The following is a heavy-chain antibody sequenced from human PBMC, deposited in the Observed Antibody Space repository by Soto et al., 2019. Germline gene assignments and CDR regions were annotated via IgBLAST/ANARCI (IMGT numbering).Heavy chain of an antibody. CDR1: GGSISSGGYS. Sequence: QLQLQESGSGLVKPSQTLSLTCAVSGGSISSGGYSWSWIRQPPGTGLEWIGYIYHSGSTYYNPYLKSRVTISVDRSKNQFSLKLSSVTAADPAVYYCARSYGDYKPEAFDIWGQGTMVTFSS. CDR2: IYHSGST. D-gene: IGHD4-17*01. CDR3: ARSYGDYKPEAFDI. J-gene: IGHJ3*02. V-gene: IGHV4-30-2*01.